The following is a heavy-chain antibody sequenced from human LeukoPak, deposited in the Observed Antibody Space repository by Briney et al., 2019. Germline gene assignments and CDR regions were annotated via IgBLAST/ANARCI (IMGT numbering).Heavy chain of an antibody. Sequence: RGSLRLSCAASGFSFSAYAMSWVRQAPGKGLEWVSVISGSGASIYYADSVKGRFTISRDNSKNTLYLQTNSLRAEDTAVYYCAKEIVIIPAASYAFDIWGQGTMVIVSS. CDR3: AKEIVIIPAASYAFDI. D-gene: IGHD2-2*01. CDR2: ISGSGASI. J-gene: IGHJ3*02. V-gene: IGHV3-23*01. CDR1: GFSFSAYA.